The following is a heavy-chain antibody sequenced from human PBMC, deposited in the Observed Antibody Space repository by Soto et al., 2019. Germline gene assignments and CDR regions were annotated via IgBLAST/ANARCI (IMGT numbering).Heavy chain of an antibody. CDR3: ATGPRIVGTTPTYNWFEP. D-gene: IGHD2-21*01. Sequence: ASVKVSCKVSGYTLTELSMHWVRQAPGKGLEWMGGFDPEDGETIYAQKFQGRVTMTEDTSTDTAYMELSSLRSEDTAVYYCATGPRIVGTTPTYNWFEPWGQGTLVSVSS. J-gene: IGHJ5*02. V-gene: IGHV1-24*01. CDR1: GYTLTELS. CDR2: FDPEDGET.